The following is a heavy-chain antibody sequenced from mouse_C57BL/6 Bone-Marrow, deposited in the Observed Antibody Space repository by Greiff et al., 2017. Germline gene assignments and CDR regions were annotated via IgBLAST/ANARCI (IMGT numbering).Heavy chain of an antibody. D-gene: IGHD2-1*01. Sequence: QVQLQQSGPALVKPGASVKISCKASGYAFSSSWMNWVKQRPGNGIEWICQIYPGDGDTNYNGKFKGKATLAADKSSSTAYMQHSSLTSEDSAVYICAKLYGNCGFAYRGQGTTLTVSS. V-gene: IGHV1-82*01. CDR2: IYPGDGDT. CDR3: AKLYGNCGFAY. J-gene: IGHJ2*01. CDR1: GYAFSSSW.